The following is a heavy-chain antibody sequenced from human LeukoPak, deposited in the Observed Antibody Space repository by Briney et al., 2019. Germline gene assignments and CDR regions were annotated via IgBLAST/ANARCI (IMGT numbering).Heavy chain of an antibody. CDR3: ARDREMATTHWHY. D-gene: IGHD5-24*01. J-gene: IGHJ4*02. Sequence: GGSLRLSCAASGFTFSSYAMHWVRQAPGKGLEWVAVISYDGSNKYYADSVKGRFTISRDNSKNTLYLQMNSLRAEDTAVYYCARDREMATTHWHYWGQGTLVTVSS. V-gene: IGHV3-30*04. CDR2: ISYDGSNK. CDR1: GFTFSSYA.